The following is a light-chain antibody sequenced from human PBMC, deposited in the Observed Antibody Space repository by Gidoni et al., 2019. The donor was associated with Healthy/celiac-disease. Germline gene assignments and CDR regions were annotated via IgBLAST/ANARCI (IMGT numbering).Light chain of an antibody. J-gene: IGKJ2*01. CDR2: GAS. Sequence: EIVMTQSQATLSVSPGERATLSCRASQSVSSNLAWYQQKPGQAPRLLIYGASTRATGIPARFSGSGSGTEFTLTISSLQSEDFAVYYCQQYNNWPYTFXQXTKLEIK. V-gene: IGKV3-15*01. CDR3: QQYNNWPYT. CDR1: QSVSSN.